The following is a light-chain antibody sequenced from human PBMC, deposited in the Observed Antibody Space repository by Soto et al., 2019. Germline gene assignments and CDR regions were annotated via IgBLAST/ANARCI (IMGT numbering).Light chain of an antibody. CDR1: SSDVGGYNY. CDR2: DVS. J-gene: IGLJ1*01. V-gene: IGLV2-14*03. CDR3: SSYTSSSTLDV. Sequence: QSVLTQPASVSGSPGQSITISCTGTSSDVGGYNYVSWYQHHPGKAPKLMIYDVSNRPSGVSNRFSGSKSGNTASLTISGLQAEDEADYYCSSYTSSSTLDVFGTVTKLTVL.